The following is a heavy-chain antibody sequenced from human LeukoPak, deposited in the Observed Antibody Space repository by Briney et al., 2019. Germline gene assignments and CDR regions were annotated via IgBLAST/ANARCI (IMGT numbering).Heavy chain of an antibody. CDR1: GFNFSYYA. CDR3: ARRAVPATRAIQNFFDP. CDR2: ISGSGGST. V-gene: IGHV3-23*01. J-gene: IGHJ5*02. Sequence: PGGSLRLSCTGSGFNFSYYAMSWVRQFPGKGLESVAAISGSGGSTYYIDSVKGRFTISRDNSNNTLYPQMNSLTVADTALYFCARRAVPATRAIQNFFDPWGQGTRVTVSS. D-gene: IGHD1-7*01.